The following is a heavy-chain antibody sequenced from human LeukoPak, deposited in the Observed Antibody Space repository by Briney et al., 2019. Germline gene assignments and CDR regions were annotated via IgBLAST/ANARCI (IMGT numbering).Heavy chain of an antibody. D-gene: IGHD3-16*02. CDR1: GFTFSSYS. V-gene: IGHV3-48*04. CDR3: ARDKGIMITFGGVIVNPPYFDY. CDR2: ISSSSSTI. J-gene: IGHJ4*02. Sequence: GGSLRLSCAASGFTFSSYSMNWVRQAPGKGLEWVSYISSSSSTIYYADSVKGRFTISRDNAKNSLYLQMNSLRAEDTAVYYCARDKGIMITFGGVIVNPPYFDYWGQGTLVTVSS.